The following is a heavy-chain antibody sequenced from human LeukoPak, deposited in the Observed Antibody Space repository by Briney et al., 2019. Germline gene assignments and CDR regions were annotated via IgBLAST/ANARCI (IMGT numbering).Heavy chain of an antibody. D-gene: IGHD3-22*01. Sequence: SETLPLTCAVSGGSISSSNWWSWVRQPPGKGLEWIGEIYHSGSTNYNPSLKSRVTISVDTSKNQFSLKLSSVTAADTAVYYCARGGYSYGQDSPDYYDSSGYTLFFDYWGQGTLVTVSS. CDR2: IYHSGST. J-gene: IGHJ4*02. CDR1: GGSISSSNW. V-gene: IGHV4-4*02. CDR3: ARGGYSYGQDSPDYYDSSGYTLFFDY.